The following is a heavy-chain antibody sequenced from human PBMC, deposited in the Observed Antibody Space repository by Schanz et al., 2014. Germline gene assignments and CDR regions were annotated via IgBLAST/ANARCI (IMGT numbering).Heavy chain of an antibody. Sequence: QIQLVQSGPEVKKPGATVKVSCKASGYIFINSGISWVRQAPGQGLEWMGWISVYNHNKEYDQKFQGRVTMTTDTSTSTAYMALTSLRSDDTAVYYCAKARCVIFPDAQSSLDPWGQGTLVTVSS. CDR2: ISVYNHNK. CDR1: GYIFINSG. V-gene: IGHV1-18*01. D-gene: IGHD3-16*02. CDR3: AKARCVIFPDAQSSLDP. J-gene: IGHJ5*02.